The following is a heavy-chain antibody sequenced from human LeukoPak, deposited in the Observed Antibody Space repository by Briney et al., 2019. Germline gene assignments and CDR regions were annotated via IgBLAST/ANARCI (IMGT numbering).Heavy chain of an antibody. D-gene: IGHD6-19*01. CDR2: ISPYNGNT. J-gene: IGHJ5*02. V-gene: IGHV1-18*01. Sequence: GASVKVSCKASGYTFINYGITWVRQAPGQGREWMGWISPYNGNTRYAQKVQGRVTITTDTSTSTAYMELRSLRSDDTAVYYCTRGGSSGPEGWFDPWAQGTLVTVSS. CDR1: GYTFINYG. CDR3: TRGGSSGPEGWFDP.